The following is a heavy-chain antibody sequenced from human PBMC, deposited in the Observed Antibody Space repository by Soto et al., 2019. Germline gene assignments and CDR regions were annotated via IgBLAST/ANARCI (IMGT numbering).Heavy chain of an antibody. V-gene: IGHV3-53*01. J-gene: IGHJ4*02. CDR1: GFTASSNC. D-gene: IGHD3-22*01. Sequence: GGSLRLSCAASGFTASSNCMSWFRQAPGKGLEWVSVIYSAGGTYYADSVKGRFTISRDNSKNTLYLQMNSLRAEDTAVYYCARGPYDSRRSPFDYWGQGTLVTVSS. CDR2: IYSAGGT. CDR3: ARGPYDSRRSPFDY.